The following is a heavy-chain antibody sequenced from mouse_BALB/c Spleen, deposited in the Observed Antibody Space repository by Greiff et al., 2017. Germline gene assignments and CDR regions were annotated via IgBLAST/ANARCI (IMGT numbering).Heavy chain of an antibody. D-gene: IGHD2-4*01. CDR1: GFSLTSYG. CDR2: IWAGGST. J-gene: IGHJ3*01. CDR3: ANQPLYYDYDVVFAY. V-gene: IGHV2-9*02. Sequence: VQLQQSGPGLVAPSQSLSITCTVSGFSLTSYGVHWVRQPPGKGLEWLGVIWAGGSTNYNSALMSRLSISKDNSKSQVFLKMNSLQTDDTAMYYCANQPLYYDYDVVFAYWGQGTLVTVSA.